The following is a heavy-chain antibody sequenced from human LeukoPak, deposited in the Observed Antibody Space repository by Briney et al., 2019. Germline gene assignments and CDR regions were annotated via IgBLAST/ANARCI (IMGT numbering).Heavy chain of an antibody. CDR2: IWYDGSNK. Sequence: PGGSLRLSCAASGFTFSSYGMHWVRQAPGKGLEWVAVIWYDGSNKYYADSVKGRFTISRDNSKNTLYLQMNSLRAEDTAVYYCARDETYYDFWSGYPRNWFDPWGQGTLVTVSS. CDR3: ARDETYYDFWSGYPRNWFDP. D-gene: IGHD3-3*01. V-gene: IGHV3-33*01. CDR1: GFTFSSYG. J-gene: IGHJ5*02.